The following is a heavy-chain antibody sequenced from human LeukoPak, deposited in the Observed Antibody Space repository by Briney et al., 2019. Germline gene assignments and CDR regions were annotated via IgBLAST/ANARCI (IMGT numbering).Heavy chain of an antibody. J-gene: IGHJ5*02. CDR1: GYSIRSRFY. CDR3: ARDSGTTGEVKFDP. D-gene: IGHD3-10*01. CDR2: IYHGEST. V-gene: IGHV4-38-2*02. Sequence: SETLSLTCTVSGYSIRSRFYWAWIRQPPGQGLEWIASIYHGESTYYNPSLRSRVTISVDTSKNQFSLNLTSVTAADTAVYYCARDSGTTGEVKFDPWGQGTLVTVSS.